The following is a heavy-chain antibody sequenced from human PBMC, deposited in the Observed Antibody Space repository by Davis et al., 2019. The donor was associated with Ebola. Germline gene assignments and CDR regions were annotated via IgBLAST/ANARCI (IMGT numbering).Heavy chain of an antibody. V-gene: IGHV3-74*03. CDR2: INRDGSTT. CDR1: GFTFSSYW. D-gene: IGHD1-26*01. CDR3: ARDRGIVGATEVFDY. Sequence: GESLKISCAASGFTFSSYWMHWVRQAPGKGLVWVSCINRDGSTTTYADSVKGRFTISRDNSKNTLFLQMNSLRAEDTAVYYCARDRGIVGATEVFDYWGQGTLVTVSS. J-gene: IGHJ4*02.